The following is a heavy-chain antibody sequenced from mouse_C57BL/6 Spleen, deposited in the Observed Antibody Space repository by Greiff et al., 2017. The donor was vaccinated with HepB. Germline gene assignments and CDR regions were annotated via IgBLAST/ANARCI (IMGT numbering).Heavy chain of an antibody. CDR2: IDPENGDT. J-gene: IGHJ3*01. Sequence: VQLQQSGAELVRPGASVKLSCTASGFNIKDDYMHWVKQRPEQGLEWIGWIDPENGDTEYASKFQGKATITADTSSNTAYLQLSSLTSEDTAVYYCTPLWLRREFADWGQGTLVTVSA. D-gene: IGHD2-2*01. V-gene: IGHV14-4*01. CDR3: TPLWLRREFAD. CDR1: GFNIKDDY.